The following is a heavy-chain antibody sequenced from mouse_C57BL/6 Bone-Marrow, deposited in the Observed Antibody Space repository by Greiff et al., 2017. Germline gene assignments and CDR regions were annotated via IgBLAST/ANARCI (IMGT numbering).Heavy chain of an antibody. CDR1: GYTFTSYW. V-gene: IGHV1-64*01. CDR3: ARFRGSRWGFAY. Sequence: QVQLQQPGAELVKPGASVKLSCKASGYTFTSYWMHWVKQRPGQGLEWIGMIHPNSGSTNYNEKFKSKATLTVDKSSSTAYMQLSSLTSEDSAVYYCARFRGSRWGFAYWGQGTLVTVSA. J-gene: IGHJ3*01. D-gene: IGHD1-1*01. CDR2: IHPNSGST.